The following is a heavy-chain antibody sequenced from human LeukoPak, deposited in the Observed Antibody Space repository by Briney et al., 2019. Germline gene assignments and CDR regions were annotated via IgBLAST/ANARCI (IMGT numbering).Heavy chain of an antibody. CDR2: ISSSGSTI. J-gene: IGHJ4*02. V-gene: IGHV3-11*04. CDR1: GFTFSDYY. Sequence: PGGSLRLSCAASGFTFSDYYMSWIRQAPGKGLEWVSYISSSGSTIYYADSVKGRFTISRDNSKNTLYLQMNSLRVEDTAVYYCARDGGYFDRLAYFFDYWGQGALVPVSS. CDR3: ARDGGYFDRLAYFFDY. D-gene: IGHD3-9*01.